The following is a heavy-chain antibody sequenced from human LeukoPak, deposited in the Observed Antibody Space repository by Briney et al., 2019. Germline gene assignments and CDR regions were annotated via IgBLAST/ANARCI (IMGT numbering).Heavy chain of an antibody. CDR1: GGSISSYY. Sequence: SETLSLTCTVSGGSISSYYWSWIRQPPGKGLEWIGYIYYSGSTNYNPSLKSRVTISVDTSKNQFSLKLSSVTAADTAVYYCAGFYSPRYGYFYWGQGTLVTVSS. CDR2: IYYSGST. D-gene: IGHD5-18*01. V-gene: IGHV4-59*01. CDR3: AGFYSPRYGYFY. J-gene: IGHJ4*02.